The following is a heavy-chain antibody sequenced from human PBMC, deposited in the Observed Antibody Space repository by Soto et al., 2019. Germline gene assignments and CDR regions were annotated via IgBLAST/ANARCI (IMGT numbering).Heavy chain of an antibody. CDR1: GDSISTYY. V-gene: IGHV4-59*01. D-gene: IGHD1-1*01. J-gene: IGHJ4*02. Sequence: NPSETLSLTCTVSGDSISTYYWSWIRQSPGKGLQWIGYIFYSGGTAYNPSLKSRVTISLDMSKKQISLKLTSVTTADTATYFCARLQLVQKVIDYWGQGTLVTVSS. CDR3: ARLQLVQKVIDY. CDR2: IFYSGGT.